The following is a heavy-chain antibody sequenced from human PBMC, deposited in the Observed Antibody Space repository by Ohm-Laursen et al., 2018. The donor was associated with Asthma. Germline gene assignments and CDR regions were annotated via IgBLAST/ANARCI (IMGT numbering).Heavy chain of an antibody. CDR3: ARIGPEWELPGREYSVHH. Sequence: SLRLSCTASGFTFSNHWMTWVRQAPGRGLEWVANINQDGSIWGYVDSVKGRFAISRDNANDLVYLQMHDLRAEDTALYYCARIGPEWELPGREYSVHHWGQGTLVTVSS. CDR1: GFTFSNHW. V-gene: IGHV3-7*02. CDR2: INQDGSIW. J-gene: IGHJ1*01. D-gene: IGHD1-26*01.